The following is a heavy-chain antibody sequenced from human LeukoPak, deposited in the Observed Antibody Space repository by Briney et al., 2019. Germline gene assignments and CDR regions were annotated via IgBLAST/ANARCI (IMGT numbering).Heavy chain of an antibody. CDR3: ARDRDSYGSSHYYYGMDV. Sequence: ASVKVSCKASGGTFSSYAISWVRQAPGQGLEWMGRIIPILGIANYAQKFQGRVTITADKSTSTAYMELSSLRSEDTAVYYCARDRDSYGSSHYYYGMDVWGQGTTVTVSS. CDR1: GGTFSSYA. D-gene: IGHD5-18*01. CDR2: IIPILGIA. V-gene: IGHV1-69*04. J-gene: IGHJ6*02.